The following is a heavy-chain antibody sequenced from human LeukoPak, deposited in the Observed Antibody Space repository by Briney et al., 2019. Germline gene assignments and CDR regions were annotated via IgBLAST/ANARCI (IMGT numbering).Heavy chain of an antibody. CDR1: GFTFSSYA. Sequence: GGSLRLSCAASGFTFSSYAMHWVRQAPGKGLEWVAVISYDGSNKYYADSVKGRFTISRDNAKNSLYLQMNSLRAEDTAVYYCARDFGELLGAFDYWGQGTLVTVSS. J-gene: IGHJ4*02. D-gene: IGHD3-10*01. V-gene: IGHV3-30*04. CDR3: ARDFGELLGAFDY. CDR2: ISYDGSNK.